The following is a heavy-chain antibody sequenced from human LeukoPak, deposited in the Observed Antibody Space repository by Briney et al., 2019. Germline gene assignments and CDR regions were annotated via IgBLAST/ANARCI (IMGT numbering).Heavy chain of an antibody. CDR2: ISYDGVNK. V-gene: IGHV3-30*18. CDR1: GFTFSNYG. D-gene: IGHD1-1*01. Sequence: GGSLRLSCAASGFTFSNYGMHWVRQAPGKGLEWVALISYDGVNKYYADSVKGRFTISRDNSKNTLYLRMNSLRVEDTALYYCAKLRELVTYYYYYGLDVWGQGTTVTVSS. J-gene: IGHJ6*02. CDR3: AKLRELVTYYYYYGLDV.